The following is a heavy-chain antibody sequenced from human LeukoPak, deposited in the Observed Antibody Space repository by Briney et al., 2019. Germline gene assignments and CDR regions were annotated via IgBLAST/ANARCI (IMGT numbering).Heavy chain of an antibody. Sequence: SETLSLTCTVSGGSISSYYWSWIRQPPGKGLEWIGYIYYSGSTNYSPSLKSRVTISVDTSKNQFSLKLSSVTAADTAVYYCARAGSVHYDILTGSLWGDYMDVWGKGTTVTISS. CDR2: IYYSGST. CDR3: ARAGSVHYDILTGSLWGDYMDV. V-gene: IGHV4-59*01. D-gene: IGHD3-9*01. J-gene: IGHJ6*03. CDR1: GGSISSYY.